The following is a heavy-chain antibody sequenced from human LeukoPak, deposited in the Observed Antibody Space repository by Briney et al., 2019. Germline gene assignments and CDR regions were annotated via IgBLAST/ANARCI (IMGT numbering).Heavy chain of an antibody. J-gene: IGHJ4*02. CDR3: ARSQWGIASAGLDY. CDR1: GYTFTGYY. V-gene: IGHV1-2*02. Sequence: GASVKVSCKASGYTFTGYYIHWVRQAPGQGLEWMGWVNPNSGGRNYAQKFQGRVTMTRDTTISKAYMELSSLRSDDTAVYYCARSQWGIASAGLDYWGQGTLVSVSS. CDR2: VNPNSGGR. D-gene: IGHD6-13*01.